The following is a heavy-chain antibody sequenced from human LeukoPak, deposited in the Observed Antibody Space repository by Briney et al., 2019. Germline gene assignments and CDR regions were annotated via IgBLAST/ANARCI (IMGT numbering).Heavy chain of an antibody. Sequence: RGESLKISCKGSGYKFTNYWIGWVRQMPGKGLEWMGVIYPGDSSTRYSPSFQGQVIISADKSVSTVYLQWRSLKASDTAMYYCARSYDSSGYYYVPWGQGTLVTVSS. CDR1: GYKFTNYW. D-gene: IGHD3-22*01. J-gene: IGHJ4*02. V-gene: IGHV5-51*01. CDR2: IYPGDSST. CDR3: ARSYDSSGYYYVP.